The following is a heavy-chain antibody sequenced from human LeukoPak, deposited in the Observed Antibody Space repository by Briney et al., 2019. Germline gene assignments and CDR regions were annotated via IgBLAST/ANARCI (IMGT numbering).Heavy chain of an antibody. CDR2: IKSKTDGGTT. Sequence: PGGSLRLSCAASGFTFSNAWMSWVRQAPGKGLEWVGRIKSKTDGGTTDYAAPVKGRFTISRDDSKNTLYLQMNSLKTEDTAVYYCTTDSSSYDAFDIWGQGTMVTVSS. CDR3: TTDSSSYDAFDI. V-gene: IGHV3-15*01. D-gene: IGHD6-13*01. CDR1: GFTFSNAW. J-gene: IGHJ3*02.